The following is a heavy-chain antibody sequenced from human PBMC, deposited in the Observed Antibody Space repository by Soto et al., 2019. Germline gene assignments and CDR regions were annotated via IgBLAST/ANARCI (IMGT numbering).Heavy chain of an antibody. CDR3: ARHLHPTTGYCPSTSCYHFDY. J-gene: IGHJ4*02. V-gene: IGHV4-39*01. CDR2: IYYRGST. Sequence: PSETLSLTCTVSGDSISSSRYYWGWVRQPPGKGLEWIGCIYYRGSTYYSPSLKSRVTISVDTSKNQFSLKLSSVTAADTAVYYCARHLHPTTGYCPSTSCYHFDYWGQGTLVTVSS. CDR1: GDSISSSRYY. D-gene: IGHD2-2*01.